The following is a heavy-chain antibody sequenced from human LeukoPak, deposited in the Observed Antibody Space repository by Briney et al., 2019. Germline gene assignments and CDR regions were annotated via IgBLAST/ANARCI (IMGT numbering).Heavy chain of an antibody. CDR3: ARTNSGYCSSSSCYWFDP. V-gene: IGHV3-48*04. CDR1: GFTFSSYS. CDR2: ISSSGDTI. Sequence: GGSLRLSCAASGFTFSSYSMNWVRQAPGKGLEWVSYISSSGDTIYYADSVKGRFTLSRDTAKRSLYLQMNSLRADDTAVYYCARTNSGYCSSSSCYWFDPWGQGTLVTVSS. J-gene: IGHJ5*02. D-gene: IGHD2-2*01.